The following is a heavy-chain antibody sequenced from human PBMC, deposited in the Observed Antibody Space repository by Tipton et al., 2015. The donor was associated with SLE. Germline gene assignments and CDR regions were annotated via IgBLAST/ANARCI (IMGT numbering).Heavy chain of an antibody. CDR1: GGSISSGGYY. CDR2: IYYSGST. Sequence: TLSLTCTVSGGSISSGGYYWSWIRQHPGKGLEWIGYIYYSGSTYYNPSLKSRVTISVDMSKNQFSLKLSSVTAADTAVYYCARVGCSSTSCYRGDAFDIWGQGTMVTVSS. CDR3: ARVGCSSTSCYRGDAFDI. V-gene: IGHV4-31*03. J-gene: IGHJ3*02. D-gene: IGHD2-2*02.